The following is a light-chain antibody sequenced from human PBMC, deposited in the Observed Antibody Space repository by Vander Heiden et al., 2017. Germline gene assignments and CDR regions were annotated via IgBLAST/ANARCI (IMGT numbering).Light chain of an antibody. Sequence: QSVLTQPTSVSGAPGRRLIISCPGRSSTIGAVYGGHWYQQLPGTAPKLLIYGNTNRPSGVPDRFSGSKSGTSASLAITGLQAEDEADYYCQSYDSSLSVVFGGGTKLTVL. CDR1: SSTIGAVYG. V-gene: IGLV1-40*01. CDR3: QSYDSSLSVV. J-gene: IGLJ2*01. CDR2: GNT.